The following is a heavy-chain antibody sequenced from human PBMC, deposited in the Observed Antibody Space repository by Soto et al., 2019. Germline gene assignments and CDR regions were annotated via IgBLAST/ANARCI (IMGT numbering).Heavy chain of an antibody. D-gene: IGHD3-9*01. Sequence: GGSLSLSCAASGFSVTSNYMTWVRQAPGKGLECVSVIYAGGNTYYPDSVKGRFTISSDNSKNTLFLQMNNLRAEDTAVYYCARVTTFYDILTSSYALNYFDYWGQGTRVTVS. CDR1: GFSVTSNY. CDR3: ARVTTFYDILTSSYALNYFDY. CDR2: IYAGGNT. J-gene: IGHJ4*02. V-gene: IGHV3-53*01.